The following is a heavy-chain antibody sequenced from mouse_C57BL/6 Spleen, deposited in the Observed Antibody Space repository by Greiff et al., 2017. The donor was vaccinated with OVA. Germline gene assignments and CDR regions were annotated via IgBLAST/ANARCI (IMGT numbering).Heavy chain of an antibody. CDR1: GYTFTSYW. V-gene: IGHV1-61*01. CDR3: ARGYYGSSPFAY. Sequence: VQLQRPGAELVRPGSSVKLSCKASGYTFTSYWMDWVKQRPGQGLEWIGNIYPSDSETHYNQKFKDKATLTVDKSSSTAYMQLSSLTSEDSAVYYCARGYYGSSPFAYWGQGTLVTVSA. J-gene: IGHJ3*01. D-gene: IGHD1-1*01. CDR2: IYPSDSET.